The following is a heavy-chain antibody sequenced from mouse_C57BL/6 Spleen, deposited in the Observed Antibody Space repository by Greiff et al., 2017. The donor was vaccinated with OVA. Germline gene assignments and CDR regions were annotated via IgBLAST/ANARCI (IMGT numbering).Heavy chain of an antibody. CDR1: GYSITSGYY. CDR3: AREGPDGDDVDY. J-gene: IGHJ2*01. CDR2: ISYDSST. D-gene: IGHD2-12*01. Sequence: EVKLMESGPGLVKPSQSLSLTCSVTGYSITSGYYWNWIRQFPGNKLEWMSYISYDSSTNYNPSLKNRISITRDTSKNQFFLKLNSVTTEDTAAYYCAREGPDGDDVDYWGQGTTLTVSS. V-gene: IGHV3-6*01.